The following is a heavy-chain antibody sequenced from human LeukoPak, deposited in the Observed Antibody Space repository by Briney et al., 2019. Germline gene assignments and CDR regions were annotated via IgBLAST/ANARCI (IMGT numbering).Heavy chain of an antibody. CDR2: ISYDGSNK. D-gene: IGHD3-10*01. Sequence: GGSVTLSCAASAFTFSSYGRQWLRQAPGKGLEGVADISYDGSNKYHADSVKGRLTISRDNSTNTLYLQMNSLRAEDTAVYYCAKGDYGSGSPTGGDYYYGMDVWGKGTTVTVSS. V-gene: IGHV3-30*18. J-gene: IGHJ6*04. CDR3: AKGDYGSGSPTGGDYYYGMDV. CDR1: AFTFSSYG.